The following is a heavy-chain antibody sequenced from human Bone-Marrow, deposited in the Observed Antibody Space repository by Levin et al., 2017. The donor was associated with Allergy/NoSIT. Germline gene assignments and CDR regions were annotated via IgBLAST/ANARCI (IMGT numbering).Heavy chain of an antibody. J-gene: IGHJ4*02. D-gene: IGHD3-22*01. CDR3: ARDGTYYYDSSGSYFFDY. Sequence: KPSETLSLTCSISGVSVNSYFWSWIRQPSGKGLEWIGRIYSSETSTDNPSLKSRVTMSLDTPKNQLSLKLTSVTAEDTAVYYCARDGTYYYDSSGSYFFDYWGQGILVTVSS. CDR1: GVSVNSYF. V-gene: IGHV4-4*07. CDR2: IYSSETS.